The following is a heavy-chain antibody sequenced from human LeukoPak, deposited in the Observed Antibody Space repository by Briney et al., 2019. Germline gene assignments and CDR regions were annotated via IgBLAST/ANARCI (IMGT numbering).Heavy chain of an antibody. V-gene: IGHV4-39*07. CDR3: ARDGLTTVAEGWFDP. CDR2: IYHSGST. D-gene: IGHD4-23*01. CDR1: GGSIGNNNYY. Sequence: PSETLSLTCTVSGGSIGNNNYYWGWIRQPPGKGLEWIGEIYHSGSTNYNPSLKSRVTISVDKSKNQFSLKLSSVTAADTAVYYCARDGLTTVAEGWFDPWGQGTLVTVSS. J-gene: IGHJ5*02.